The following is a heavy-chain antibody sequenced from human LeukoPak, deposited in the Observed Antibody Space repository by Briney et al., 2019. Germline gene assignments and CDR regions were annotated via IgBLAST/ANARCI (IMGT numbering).Heavy chain of an antibody. CDR1: GFPFSDYA. CDR3: AKMKGHPLPKYYMDV. D-gene: IGHD1-26*01. J-gene: IGHJ6*01. CDR2: ISGSGDNT. V-gene: IGHV3-23*01. Sequence: PGGSLRLSCTASGFPFSDYAMNWVRQAPGEGLEWVSGISGSGDNTLYADSVKGRFTISRDNSKNTLYLEMNSLRAEDTAIYYCAKMKGHPLPKYYMDVWGQGTTVTVSS.